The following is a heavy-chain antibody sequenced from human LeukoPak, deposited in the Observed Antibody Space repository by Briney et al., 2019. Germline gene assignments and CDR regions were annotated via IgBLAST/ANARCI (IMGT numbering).Heavy chain of an antibody. J-gene: IGHJ5*02. Sequence: NASETLSLTCAVSGGSIRSSNWWSWVRQSPGKGLEWIGEIYHSGSTDYNPSLKSRLTISVDKSKNQFSLKLSSVTAADTAVYYCARVGGTVGARGWFDPWGQGSLVTVSS. CDR1: GGSIRSSNW. V-gene: IGHV4-4*02. CDR3: ARVGGTVGARGWFDP. D-gene: IGHD1-26*01. CDR2: IYHSGST.